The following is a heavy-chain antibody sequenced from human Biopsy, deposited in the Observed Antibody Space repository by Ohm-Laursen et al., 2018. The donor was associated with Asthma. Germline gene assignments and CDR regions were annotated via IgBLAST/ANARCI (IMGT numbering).Heavy chain of an antibody. CDR3: AREKVIESRGFQNWFDP. V-gene: IGHV3-33*01. D-gene: IGHD3-16*02. CDR1: GFTFSRHA. CDR2: IYYDGSRK. Sequence: SLRLSCSASGFTFSRHALHWVRQAPGKGLEWVAGIYYDGSRKYYTESVKGRFTISRDNSKNRLYLKMASLRAEDTAVYYCAREKVIESRGFQNWFDPWGQGTLVHVSS. J-gene: IGHJ5*02.